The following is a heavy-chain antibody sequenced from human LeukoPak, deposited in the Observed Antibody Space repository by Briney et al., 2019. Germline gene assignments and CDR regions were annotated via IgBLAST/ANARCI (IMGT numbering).Heavy chain of an antibody. CDR2: IYYSGST. CDR1: GGSISSSSYY. CDR3: ARVSGGYVPLRYYYYMDV. Sequence: PSETLSLTCTISGGSISSSSYYWGWIRQPPGKGLEWIGSIYYSGSTYYNPSLKSRVTISVDTSKNQFSLKLSSVTAADTAVYYCARVSGGYVPLRYYYYMDVWGKGTTVTVSS. V-gene: IGHV4-39*07. J-gene: IGHJ6*03. D-gene: IGHD5-18*01.